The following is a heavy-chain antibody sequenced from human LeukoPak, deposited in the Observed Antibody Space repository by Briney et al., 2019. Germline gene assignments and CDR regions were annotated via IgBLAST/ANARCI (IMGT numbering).Heavy chain of an antibody. V-gene: IGHV3-49*04. J-gene: IGHJ4*02. D-gene: IGHD6-13*01. CDR1: GFNFGDYA. CDR3: TRDSRSGYSSRGGDY. CDR2: IRSKAYGGTT. Sequence: GGSLRLSCTASGFNFGDYAMSWVRQAPGTGLEWVGFIRSKAYGGTTEYAASVKGRFTISRDDSKSIAYLQMNSLKTEDTGVYYCTRDSRSGYSSRGGDYWGQGTLVTVSS.